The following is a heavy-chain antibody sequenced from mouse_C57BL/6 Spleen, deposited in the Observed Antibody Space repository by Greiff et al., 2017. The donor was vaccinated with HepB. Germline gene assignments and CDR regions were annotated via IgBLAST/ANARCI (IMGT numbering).Heavy chain of an antibody. D-gene: IGHD1-1*01. Sequence: QVQLQQSGAELVKPGASVKLSCKASGYTFTSYWMHWVKQRPGQGLEWIGMIHPNSGSTNYNEKFKSKATMTVDKSSSTAYMQLSSLTSEDSAVYYWARGRYYGSSPFDDWGQGTTLTVSS. V-gene: IGHV1-64*01. J-gene: IGHJ2*01. CDR3: ARGRYYGSSPFDD. CDR2: IHPNSGST. CDR1: GYTFTSYW.